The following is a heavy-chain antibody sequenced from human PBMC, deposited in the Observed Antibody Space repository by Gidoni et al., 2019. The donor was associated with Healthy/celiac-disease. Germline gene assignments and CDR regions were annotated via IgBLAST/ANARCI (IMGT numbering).Heavy chain of an antibody. CDR3: AKDPWGGMDV. CDR1: GFTFSSYA. J-gene: IGHJ6*02. D-gene: IGHD7-27*01. Sequence: EVTLLESGGGLVQPGGSLRLSCAASGFTFSSYAMRWVRQAPGKGLEWVSVISGSGGSTYYADSVKGRFTISRDNSKNTLYLQMNSLRAEDTAVYYCAKDPWGGMDVWGQGTTVTVSS. V-gene: IGHV3-23*01. CDR2: ISGSGGST.